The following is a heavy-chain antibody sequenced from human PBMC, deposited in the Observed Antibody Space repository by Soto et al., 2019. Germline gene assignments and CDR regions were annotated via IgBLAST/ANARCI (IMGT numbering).Heavy chain of an antibody. D-gene: IGHD6-6*01. CDR2: INHSGSI. Sequence: QVQLQQWGAGLLKPSETLSLTCAVYGGSFSGYYWSWIRQPPGKGLEWIGEINHSGSINYNPFLKSRVTISVDTSKNQFSLNLSSVTAADTAVYYCARGLGSSSSYFDYWGQGTLVTVSS. V-gene: IGHV4-34*01. CDR3: ARGLGSSSSYFDY. CDR1: GGSFSGYY. J-gene: IGHJ4*02.